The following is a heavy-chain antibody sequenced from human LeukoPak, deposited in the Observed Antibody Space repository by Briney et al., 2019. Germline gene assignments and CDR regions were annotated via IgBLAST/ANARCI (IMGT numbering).Heavy chain of an antibody. V-gene: IGHV3-30*18. CDR3: AKDGAVPATLHP. CDR2: ISYDGSNK. J-gene: IGHJ5*02. D-gene: IGHD2-2*01. CDR1: GFTFSSYG. Sequence: GRSLRLSCAASGFTFSSYGMHWVRQAPGKGLEWVAVISYDGSNKYYADSVKGRFTISRDNSKNTLYLQMNSLRAEDTAVYYCAKDGAVPATLHPWGQGTLVTVSS.